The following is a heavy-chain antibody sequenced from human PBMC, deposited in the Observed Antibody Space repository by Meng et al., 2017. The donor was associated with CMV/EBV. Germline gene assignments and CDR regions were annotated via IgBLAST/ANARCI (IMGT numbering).Heavy chain of an antibody. CDR3: AKHKAVTTLEFYFDS. D-gene: IGHD2/OR15-2a*01. V-gene: IGHV3-23*01. CDR1: GFTFSSYV. Sequence: SGFTFSSYVMRWVRQAPGKGLEWVSTITATSGSTYYADSVKGRFTVSRDNSKSTLYLQMISLRAEDTAVYYCAKHKAVTTLEFYFDSWGQGTLVTVSS. J-gene: IGHJ4*02. CDR2: ITATSGST.